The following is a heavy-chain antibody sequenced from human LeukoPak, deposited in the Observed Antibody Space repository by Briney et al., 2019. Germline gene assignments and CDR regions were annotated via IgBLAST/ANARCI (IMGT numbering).Heavy chain of an antibody. J-gene: IGHJ5*02. CDR1: GGSISSGGYY. V-gene: IGHV4-31*03. CDR2: IYYSGST. Sequence: KASQTVSLTCTVSGGSISSGGYYWSSIRQHPGKGLEWIGYIYYSGSTYYNPSLKSRVTISVDTSKNQFSLKLSSVTAADTAVYYCAKIRPLRPFDPWGQGTLVTVSS. D-gene: IGHD2-15*01. CDR3: AKIRPLRPFDP.